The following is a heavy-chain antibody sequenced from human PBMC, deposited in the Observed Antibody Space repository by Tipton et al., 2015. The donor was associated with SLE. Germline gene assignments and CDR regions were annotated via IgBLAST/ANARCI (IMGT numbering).Heavy chain of an antibody. CDR3: ARRAQSGYDSSFRR. J-gene: IGHJ1*01. Sequence: TLSLTCTVSGDSIRRIGYYWDWIRQSPGKGLVWIGTFYYSGRTNYNPSHKSRVTISVDTSKNQFSLQMSSVTAADTAVYYCARRAQSGYDSSFRRWGQGTLVTVSS. CDR2: FYYSGRT. V-gene: IGHV4-39*07. D-gene: IGHD5-12*01. CDR1: GDSIRRIGYY.